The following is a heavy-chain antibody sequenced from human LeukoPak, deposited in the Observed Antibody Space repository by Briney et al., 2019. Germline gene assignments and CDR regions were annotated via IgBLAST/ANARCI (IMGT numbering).Heavy chain of an antibody. J-gene: IGHJ6*02. CDR2: INHSGST. Sequence: SETLSLTCAVYGGSFSGYYWSWIRQPPGKGLEWIGEINHSGSTNYNPSLKSRVTISVDTSNNQFSLKLSSVTAADTAVYYCARGLRYPYYYYGMDVWGQGATVTVSS. V-gene: IGHV4-34*01. CDR1: GGSFSGYY. D-gene: IGHD4-17*01. CDR3: ARGLRYPYYYYGMDV.